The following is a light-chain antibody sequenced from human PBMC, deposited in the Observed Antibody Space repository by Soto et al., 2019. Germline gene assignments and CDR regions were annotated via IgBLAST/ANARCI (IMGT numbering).Light chain of an antibody. CDR2: AAS. J-gene: IGKJ1*01. Sequence: DVHMTQSPSSLSASVGYRVTIICRASQSISSYLNWYQQKKGKAPKIMIYAASSLQSGVPSRFSGSGSGTDFTLTISSLQPDDFATYYCQQYNPSSRTFGQGTKVDIK. CDR3: QQYNPSSRT. V-gene: IGKV1-39*01. CDR1: QSISSY.